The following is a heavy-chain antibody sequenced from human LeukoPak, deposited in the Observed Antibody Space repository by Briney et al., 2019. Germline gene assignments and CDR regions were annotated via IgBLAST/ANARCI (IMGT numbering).Heavy chain of an antibody. Sequence: ASVKVSCKPSGYTFTNFGVSWVRQAPGQGLEWMGWISAYNGNTNYAQKLQGRVTMTTDTSTSTAYMELRSLRSDDTAVYYCARVPSYGDKDYWGQGTLVTVSS. CDR2: ISAYNGNT. D-gene: IGHD5-18*01. CDR3: ARVPSYGDKDY. J-gene: IGHJ4*02. V-gene: IGHV1-18*01. CDR1: GYTFTNFG.